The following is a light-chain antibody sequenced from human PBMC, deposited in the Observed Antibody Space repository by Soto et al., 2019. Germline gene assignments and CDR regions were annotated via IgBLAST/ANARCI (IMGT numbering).Light chain of an antibody. V-gene: IGKV1-5*03. CDR2: NAS. CDR3: HQHDSYPFT. J-gene: IGKJ4*01. Sequence: EIQMTQSPSTLSSSEGDRVTITCRASQSINNWLAWYQQKPGKAPKLLISNASNLNSGVPSRFSGSGSGTEYFLTISSLPADDYASYYCHQHDSYPFTFGGGTKVEI. CDR1: QSINNW.